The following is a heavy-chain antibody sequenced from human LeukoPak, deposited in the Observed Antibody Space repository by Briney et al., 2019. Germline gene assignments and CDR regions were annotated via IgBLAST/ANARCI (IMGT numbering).Heavy chain of an antibody. V-gene: IGHV3-7*01. CDR3: ARVCSSTSCYDAFDI. CDR2: IKQDGSEK. J-gene: IGHJ3*02. D-gene: IGHD2-2*01. Sequence: PGGSLRLSCAASGFTFSSYWMSGVRQAPGKGLEWVANIKQDGSEKYYVDSVKGRFTISRDNAKNSLYLQMNSLRAEDTAVYYCARVCSSTSCYDAFDIWGQGTMVTVSS. CDR1: GFTFSSYW.